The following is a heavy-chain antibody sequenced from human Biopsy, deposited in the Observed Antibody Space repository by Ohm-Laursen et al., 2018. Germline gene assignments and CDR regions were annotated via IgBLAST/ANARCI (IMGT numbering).Heavy chain of an antibody. V-gene: IGHV4-59*01. CDR1: GDSISSYY. J-gene: IGHJ2*01. CDR2: VYYTGST. D-gene: IGHD3-22*01. Sequence: GTLSLTCTVSGDSISSYYWSWIRQPPGKGLEWIGYVYYTGSTDYNPSLQSRVTISVDTSKNHFSLRLRSVTPADTAIYYCARDRGYYSDRTVPGYYDLWGRGTLVTVSS. CDR3: ARDRGYYSDRTVPGYYDL.